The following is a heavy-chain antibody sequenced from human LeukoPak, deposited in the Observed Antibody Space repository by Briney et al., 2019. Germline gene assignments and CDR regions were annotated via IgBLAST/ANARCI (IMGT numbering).Heavy chain of an antibody. CDR1: GFTFSSHG. D-gene: IGHD5-18*01. CDR3: APVSRGYSYGYYY. V-gene: IGHV3-33*01. Sequence: GRSLRLSCAASGFTFSSHGMHWVRQAPGKGLEWVAMIWYDGSKKYYGDSVKGRFTVSRDNSKNTVDLQMNSLRAEDTAVYYCAPVSRGYSYGYYYWGQGTLVTVSS. CDR2: IWYDGSKK. J-gene: IGHJ4*02.